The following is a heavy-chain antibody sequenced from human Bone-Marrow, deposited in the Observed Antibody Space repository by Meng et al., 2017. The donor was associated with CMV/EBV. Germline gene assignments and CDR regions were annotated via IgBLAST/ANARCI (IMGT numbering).Heavy chain of an antibody. J-gene: IGHJ4*02. CDR3: ARGLEYSSSPENDY. CDR2: MNPNSGNT. D-gene: IGHD6-6*01. V-gene: IGHV1-8*01. Sequence: ASVKVSCKASGYTFTSYDINWVRQATGQGLEWMGWMNPNSGNTGYAQKFQGRVTMTRNTSISTAYMELSSLRSEDTAVYYCARGLEYSSSPENDYWGQGPLVTFYS. CDR1: GYTFTSYD.